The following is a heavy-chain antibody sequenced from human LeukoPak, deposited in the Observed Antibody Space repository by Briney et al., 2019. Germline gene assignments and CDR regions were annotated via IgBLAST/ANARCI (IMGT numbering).Heavy chain of an antibody. Sequence: SETLSLTCAVYGGSFSGYYWSWIRQPPGKGLEWIGEINHGGSTNYNPSLKSRVTISVDTSKNQFSLKLSSVTAADTAVYYCARGIGAFEYWGQGTLVTVSS. CDR2: INHGGST. CDR3: ARGIGAFEY. V-gene: IGHV4-34*01. CDR1: GGSFSGYY. J-gene: IGHJ4*02.